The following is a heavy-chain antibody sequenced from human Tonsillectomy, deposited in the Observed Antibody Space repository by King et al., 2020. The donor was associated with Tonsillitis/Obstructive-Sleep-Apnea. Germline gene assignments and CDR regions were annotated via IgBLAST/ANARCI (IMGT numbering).Heavy chain of an antibody. CDR1: GFTFSDYY. CDR3: ASGGTADYYYMDV. V-gene: IGHV3-11*05. J-gene: IGHJ6*03. Sequence: VQLVESGGGLVKPGGSLRLSCAASGFTFSDYYMNWIRQAPGKGLEWVSYISSSSGYTNYADSMKGRFTISRDNAKNSLYLQMNSLRAEDTAVYYCASGGTADYYYMDVWGKGTTVTVSS. CDR2: ISSSSGYT. D-gene: IGHD1-1*01.